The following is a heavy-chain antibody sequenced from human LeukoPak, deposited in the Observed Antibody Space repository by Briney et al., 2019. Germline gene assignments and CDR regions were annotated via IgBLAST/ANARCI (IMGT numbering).Heavy chain of an antibody. D-gene: IGHD3-3*01. J-gene: IGHJ4*02. CDR2: IYYSGST. CDR3: ARTPLRCRGGPSGDFCYFDY. V-gene: IGHV4-59*01. Sequence: SETLSLTCTVSGGSISSYYWSWIRQPPGKGLEWIGYIYYSGSTNYNPSLKSRVTISVDTSKNQFSLKLSSVTAADTAVYYCARTPLRCRGGPSGDFCYFDYWGQGTLVTVSS. CDR1: GGSISSYY.